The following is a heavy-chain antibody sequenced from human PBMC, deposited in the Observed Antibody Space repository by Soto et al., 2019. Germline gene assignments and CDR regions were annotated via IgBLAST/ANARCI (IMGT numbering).Heavy chain of an antibody. Sequence: QVQLVESGGGVVQPGRSLRLSCAASGFTFSSYGMHWVRQAPGKGLEWVAVISYDGSNKYYADSVKGRFTISRDNSKNPLYLQMNSLRAEDTAVYYCAKDLTGGGYYYGMDVWGQGTTVTVSS. V-gene: IGHV3-30*18. CDR3: AKDLTGGGYYYGMDV. D-gene: IGHD7-27*01. J-gene: IGHJ6*02. CDR1: GFTFSSYG. CDR2: ISYDGSNK.